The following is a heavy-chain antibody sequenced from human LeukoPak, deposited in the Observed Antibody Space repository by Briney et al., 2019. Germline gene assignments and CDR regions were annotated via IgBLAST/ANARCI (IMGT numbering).Heavy chain of an antibody. CDR2: ISAYNGNT. CDR3: ARDTTYYDSSGYKIDY. D-gene: IGHD3-22*01. Sequence: ASVKVSCKASGYTFTSYGISWVRQAPGQGLEWMGWISAYNGNTNYAQKLLGRVTMTTDTSTSTAYMELRSLRSDDTAVYYCARDTTYYDSSGYKIDYWGQGTLVTVSS. J-gene: IGHJ4*02. CDR1: GYTFTSYG. V-gene: IGHV1-18*01.